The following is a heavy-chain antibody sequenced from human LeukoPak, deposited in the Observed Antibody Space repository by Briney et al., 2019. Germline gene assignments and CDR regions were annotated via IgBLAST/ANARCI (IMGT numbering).Heavy chain of an antibody. CDR3: ARDRVGQQLVGRNYYYYYMDV. Sequence: GASVKVSCKASGYTFTSYYMHWVRQAPGQGLEWMGIINPSGGSTSYAQKFQGRVTMTRDTSTSTVYMELSSLRSEDTAVYYCARDRVGQQLVGRNYYYYYMDVWGKGTTVTISS. D-gene: IGHD6-13*01. J-gene: IGHJ6*03. V-gene: IGHV1-46*01. CDR1: GYTFTSYY. CDR2: INPSGGST.